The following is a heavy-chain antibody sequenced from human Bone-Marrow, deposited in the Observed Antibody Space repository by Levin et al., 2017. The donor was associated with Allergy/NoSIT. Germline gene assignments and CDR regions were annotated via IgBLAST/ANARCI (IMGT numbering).Heavy chain of an antibody. CDR1: GYTFTSYA. Sequence: ASVKVSCKASGYTFTSYAMHWVRQAPGQRLEWMGWINAGNGNTKYSQKFQGRVTITRDTSASTAYMELSSLRSEDTAVYYCATDFWSGYYEAYYYGMDGWGQGTTVTVSS. V-gene: IGHV1-3*01. D-gene: IGHD3-3*01. J-gene: IGHJ6*02. CDR2: INAGNGNT. CDR3: ATDFWSGYYEAYYYGMDG.